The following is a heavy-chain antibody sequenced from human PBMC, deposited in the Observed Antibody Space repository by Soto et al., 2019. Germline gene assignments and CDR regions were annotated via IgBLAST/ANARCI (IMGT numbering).Heavy chain of an antibody. J-gene: IGHJ6*02. CDR2: IIPIFGTE. D-gene: IGHD2-2*01. Sequence: QVQLVQSGAEVKKPGSSVKVSCKVSGGNLSSHSINWVRQAPGQGPEWMGGIIPIFGTENYAQKFQGRVTITTDESTSTAYMELSSLTSEDTALYYCSTSGYCSTTRCYYYYGLDVWGQGTTVIVSS. CDR1: GGNLSSHS. CDR3: STSGYCSTTRCYYYYGLDV. V-gene: IGHV1-69*01.